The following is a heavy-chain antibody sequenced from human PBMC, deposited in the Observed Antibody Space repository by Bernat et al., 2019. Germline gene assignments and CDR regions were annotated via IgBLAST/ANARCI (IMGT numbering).Heavy chain of an antibody. CDR2: IRYDGSNK. V-gene: IGHV3-30*02. CDR1: GFTFSSYG. Sequence: QVQLVESGGGVVRPGGSLRLSCAASGFTFSSYGMHWVRQAPGKGLEWVAFIRYDGSNKYYADSVKGRFTISRDNSKNTLYLQMNSLRAEDTAVYYCAKEAAVIKLHGYYFDYWGQGTLVTVSS. CDR3: AKEAAVIKLHGYYFDY. D-gene: IGHD1-7*01. J-gene: IGHJ4*02.